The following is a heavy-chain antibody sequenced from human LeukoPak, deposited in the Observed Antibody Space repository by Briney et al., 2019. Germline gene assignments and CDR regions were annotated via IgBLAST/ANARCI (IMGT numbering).Heavy chain of an antibody. J-gene: IGHJ2*01. CDR2: IYYSGST. V-gene: IGHV4-59*01. CDR1: GFTFSSYA. CDR3: ARGPWYFDL. Sequence: GSLRLSCAASGFTFSSYAMSWVRQAPGKGLEWIGYIYYSGSTNYNPSLKSRVTISVDTSKNQFSLKLSSVTAADTAVYYCARGPWYFDLWGRGTLVTVSS.